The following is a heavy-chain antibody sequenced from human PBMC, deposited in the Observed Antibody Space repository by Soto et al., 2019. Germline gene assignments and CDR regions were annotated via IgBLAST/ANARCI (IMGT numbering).Heavy chain of an antibody. V-gene: IGHV3-23*01. CDR2: ISGSGGST. D-gene: IGHD1-26*01. CDR3: AKGVEKWELGLYYYYGMDV. J-gene: IGHJ6*02. Sequence: PGGSLRLSCAASGFTFSSYAMSWVRQAPGKGLEWVSAISGSGGSTYYADSVKGRSTISRDNSKNTLYLQMNSLRAEDTAVYYCAKGVEKWELGLYYYYGMDVWGQATTVTVS. CDR1: GFTFSSYA.